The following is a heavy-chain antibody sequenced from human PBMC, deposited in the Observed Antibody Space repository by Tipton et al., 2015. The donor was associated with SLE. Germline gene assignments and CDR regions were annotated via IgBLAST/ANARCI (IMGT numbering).Heavy chain of an antibody. CDR1: GGSITSFY. Sequence: LRLSCTVSGGSITSFYWSWIRQSPGKGLEWIGYIYHLGSTSYNPSLESRVTILVDTSKNQFSLNLRSVTAADTAIYYCAKYYYDATGYQSVDYWGQGALVTVSS. D-gene: IGHD3-22*01. V-gene: IGHV4-59*01. CDR2: IYHLGST. J-gene: IGHJ4*02. CDR3: AKYYYDATGYQSVDY.